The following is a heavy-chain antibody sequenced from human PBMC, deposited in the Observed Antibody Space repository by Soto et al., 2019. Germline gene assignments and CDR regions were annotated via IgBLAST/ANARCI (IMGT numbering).Heavy chain of an antibody. V-gene: IGHV2-5*01. CDR3: AHTWGLPFDY. J-gene: IGHJ4*02. Sequence: QITLKESGPTLVKPTQTLTLTCTYSGFSLRTTGVGVGWIRQPPGKALEWLGIIYLNEDKRYSPSLKNRFTLTSDISKSQVVLTMTNMDPVDTATYYCAHTWGLPFDYWGQGTLVIVSS. D-gene: IGHD3-16*01. CDR1: GFSLRTTGVG. CDR2: IYLNEDK.